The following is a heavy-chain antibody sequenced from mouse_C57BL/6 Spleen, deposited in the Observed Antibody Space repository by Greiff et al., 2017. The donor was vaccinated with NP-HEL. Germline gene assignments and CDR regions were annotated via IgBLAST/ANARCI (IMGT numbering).Heavy chain of an antibody. CDR2: ISSGGSYP. CDR3: AREGYGNYFFDY. D-gene: IGHD2-10*02. V-gene: IGHV5-6*02. Sequence: DVMLVESGGDLVKPGGSLKLSCAASGFTFSSYGMSLVRQTPDKRLEWVATISSGGSYPYYPDSVKGRFTISRDNAKNTLYLQMSSLKSEDTAMYYCAREGYGNYFFDYWGQGTTLTVSS. J-gene: IGHJ2*01. CDR1: GFTFSSYG.